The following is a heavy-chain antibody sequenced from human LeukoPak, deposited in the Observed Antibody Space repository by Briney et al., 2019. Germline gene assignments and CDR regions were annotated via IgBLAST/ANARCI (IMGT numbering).Heavy chain of an antibody. Sequence: PGGSLRLSCGASGFTFSSYGMHWVRQAPGKGLEWVTFIRYDGSNKYYADSVKGRFTISRDNAKNSLYLQMNNLRAEDTALYYCAKAPYSSGWSHSYYFDYWGQGTLVTVSS. V-gene: IGHV3-30*02. J-gene: IGHJ4*02. CDR2: IRYDGSNK. CDR1: GFTFSSYG. CDR3: AKAPYSSGWSHSYYFDY. D-gene: IGHD6-19*01.